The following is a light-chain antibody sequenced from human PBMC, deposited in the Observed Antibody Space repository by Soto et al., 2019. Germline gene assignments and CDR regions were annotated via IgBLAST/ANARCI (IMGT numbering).Light chain of an antibody. CDR1: QPVGSAY. Sequence: EIVLTQSPGTLSRSPGDRSTLSCRASQPVGSAYLAWYRQTLGQAPRPLIYATSSRATGISDRFSGSGSGTDFTLTISSLKAEDVEVYYCQQHYSTPLTFGGGTKVDIK. J-gene: IGKJ4*01. V-gene: IGKV3-20*01. CDR3: QQHYSTPLT. CDR2: ATS.